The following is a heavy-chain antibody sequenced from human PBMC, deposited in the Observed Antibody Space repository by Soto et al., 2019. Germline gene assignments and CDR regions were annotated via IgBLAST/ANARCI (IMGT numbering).Heavy chain of an antibody. CDR2: ISGSGGST. J-gene: IGHJ6*02. D-gene: IGHD5-18*01. Sequence: EVQLLESGGGLVQPGGSLRLSCAASGFTFSSYAMSWVRQAPGKGLEWVSAISGSGGSTYYADSVKGRFTISRDNSKNTLYVQMNSLGAEDTAVYYCAKDGGYSYGYSPRYYYGMDVWGQGTTVTVSS. V-gene: IGHV3-23*01. CDR1: GFTFSSYA. CDR3: AKDGGYSYGYSPRYYYGMDV.